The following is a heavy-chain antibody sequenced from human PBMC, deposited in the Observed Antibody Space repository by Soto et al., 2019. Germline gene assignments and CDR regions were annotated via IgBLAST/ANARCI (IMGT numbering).Heavy chain of an antibody. J-gene: IGHJ4*02. CDR3: ARERRGYSGHGGIDY. D-gene: IGHD5-12*01. V-gene: IGHV6-1*01. CDR1: GDSVSSNSAA. Sequence: QTLSRTCAISGDSVSSNSAACNLIRHSPSRGLEWLGRTYYRSKWYNDYAVSVKSRITINPDTSKNQFSLQLNSVTPEDTAVYYCARERRGYSGHGGIDYWGQGTLVTVSS. CDR2: TYYRSKWYN.